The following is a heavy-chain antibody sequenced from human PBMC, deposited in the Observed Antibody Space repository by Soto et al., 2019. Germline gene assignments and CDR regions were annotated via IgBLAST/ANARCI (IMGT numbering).Heavy chain of an antibody. Sequence: ASVKVSCKASGGTFSSYAISWVRQAPGQGLESMGGIIPIFGTANYAQKFQGRVTITADESTSTAYMELSSLRSEDTAVYYCASPRSDDAFDIWGQGTMVTVSS. J-gene: IGHJ3*02. D-gene: IGHD1-26*01. CDR1: GGTFSSYA. CDR2: IIPIFGTA. CDR3: ASPRSDDAFDI. V-gene: IGHV1-69*13.